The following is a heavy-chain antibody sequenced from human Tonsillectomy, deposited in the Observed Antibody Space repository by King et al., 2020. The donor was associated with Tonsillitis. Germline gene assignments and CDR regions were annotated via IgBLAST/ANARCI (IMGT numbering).Heavy chain of an antibody. CDR1: GGSFDIYY. D-gene: IGHD2-8*01. V-gene: IGHV4-4*08. CDR2: IFGQETT. Sequence: LQLQESGPGLVKPSETLSLTCTVSGGSFDIYYWSWIRQPPGRDLEWIGNIFGQETTTYNPPPRSRVTISVDSSKRQFSLKLSSVIAADTAVYYCVRDRNGWMDHWGQGILVTVSS. CDR3: VRDRNGWMDH. J-gene: IGHJ5*02.